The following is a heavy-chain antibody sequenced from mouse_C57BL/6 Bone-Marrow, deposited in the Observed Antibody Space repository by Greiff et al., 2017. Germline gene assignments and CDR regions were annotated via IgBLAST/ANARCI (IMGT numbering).Heavy chain of an antibody. CDR2: INPYNGGT. CDR1: GYTFTDYY. Sequence: EVQLQQSGPVLVKPGASVKMSCKASGYTFTDYYMNWVKQSHGKSLEWIGVINPYNGGTSYNQKFKGKATLTVDKSSSTAYMELNSLTSDDSAVYYGARAVQLRRGNFDYWGQGTTLTVSS. J-gene: IGHJ2*01. CDR3: ARAVQLRRGNFDY. D-gene: IGHD3-2*02. V-gene: IGHV1-19*01.